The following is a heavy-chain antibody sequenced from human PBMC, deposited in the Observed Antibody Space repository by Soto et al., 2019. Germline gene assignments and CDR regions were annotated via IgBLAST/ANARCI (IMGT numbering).Heavy chain of an antibody. V-gene: IGHV1-2*04. CDR1: GYTFTGYY. Sequence: QVQLVQSGAEVKKPGASVKVSCKASGYTFTGYYMHWVRQAPGQGLEWMGWINPNSGGPNYAQKFQGWVTMTRDTSISTAYMELSRLRSDDTAVYYCARRTPDGYSYGQYYFDYWGQGTLVTVSS. CDR3: ARRTPDGYSYGQYYFDY. CDR2: INPNSGGP. J-gene: IGHJ4*02. D-gene: IGHD5-18*01.